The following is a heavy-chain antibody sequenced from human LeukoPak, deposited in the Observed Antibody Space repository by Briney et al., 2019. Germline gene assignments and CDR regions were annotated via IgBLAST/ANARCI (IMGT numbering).Heavy chain of an antibody. CDR3: ASETPTPDAFDI. CDR1: DHTFIGDG. V-gene: IGHV1-69*13. J-gene: IGHJ3*02. Sequence: SVRVSCKISDHTFIGDGFTWVRQAPGKGLEWMGGIIPIFGTANYAQKFQGRVTITADESTSTAYMELSSLRSEDTAVYYCASETPTPDAFDIWGQGTMVTVSS. D-gene: IGHD2-15*01. CDR2: IIPIFGTA.